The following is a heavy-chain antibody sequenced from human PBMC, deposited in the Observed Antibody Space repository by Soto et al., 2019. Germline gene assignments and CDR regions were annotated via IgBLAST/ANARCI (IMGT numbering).Heavy chain of an antibody. Sequence: QVQLVQSGAEMKRPESSVKVSCEASGGPFTNYTLSWVLQAPGQGLEWMGWIIPVLNIAKYAQKFQDRINTTADKSTNTAYLEVSSLRSEDTAIYFCARAPTASAPFFFWGQGTLVTVSS. CDR3: ARAPTASAPFFF. CDR1: GGPFTNYT. D-gene: IGHD2-21*02. CDR2: IIPVLNIA. V-gene: IGHV1-69*02. J-gene: IGHJ4*02.